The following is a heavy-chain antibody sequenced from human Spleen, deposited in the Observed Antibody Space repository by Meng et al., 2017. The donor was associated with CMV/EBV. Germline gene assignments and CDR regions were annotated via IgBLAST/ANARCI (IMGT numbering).Heavy chain of an antibody. CDR2: NNLSGTY. V-gene: IGHV4-34*01. D-gene: IGHD3-9*01. CDR1: GGAISNYY. CDR3: ARGLKVDL. Sequence: TRSLTCTVYGGAISNYYWGWIRQPPGKGLEWIEENNLSGTYNYNPSLKSRVTISLDTSKRQFSLKLNSTTVADTAMYYCARGLKVDLWGRGTLVTVSS. J-gene: IGHJ2*01.